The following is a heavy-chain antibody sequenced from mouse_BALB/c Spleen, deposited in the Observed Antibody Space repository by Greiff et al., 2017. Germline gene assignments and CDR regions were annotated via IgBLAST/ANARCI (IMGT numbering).Heavy chain of an antibody. J-gene: IGHJ4*01. D-gene: IGHD2-14*01. V-gene: IGHV5-4*02. CDR3: ARRANRYDDAMDY. CDR2: ISDGGSYT. CDR1: GFTFSDYY. Sequence: EVKVVESGGGLVKPGGSLKLSCAASGFTFSDYYMYWVRQTPENRLEWVATISDGGSYTYYPDSVKGRFTISRDNAKNNLYLQMSSLKSEDTAMYYCARRANRYDDAMDYWGQGTSVTVSS.